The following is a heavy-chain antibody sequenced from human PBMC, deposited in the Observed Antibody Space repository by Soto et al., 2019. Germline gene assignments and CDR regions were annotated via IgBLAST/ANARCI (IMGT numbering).Heavy chain of an antibody. V-gene: IGHV5-51*01. CDR2: YYPDAYDA. J-gene: IGHJ6*01. CDR3: GRSPGYYYYGMDV. Sequence: AESLNISSKLSGYRFTIYWIGWVRHMARKWMEWMGTYYPDAYDARYSPSFQGQVTNTAANSISTDYLQWRSLKASVNAMYYCGRSPGYYYYGMDVWGQGTMVTVSS. CDR1: GYRFTIYW.